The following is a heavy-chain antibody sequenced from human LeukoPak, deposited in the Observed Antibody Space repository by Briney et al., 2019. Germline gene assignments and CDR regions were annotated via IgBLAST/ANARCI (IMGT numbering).Heavy chain of an antibody. D-gene: IGHD3-22*01. CDR1: EFTFSSYG. CDR2: IWYDGSNK. Sequence: PGRSLRLSCAASEFTFSSYGMHWVRQAPGKGLEWVAVIWYDGSNKYYADSVKGRFTISRDNSKNTLYLQMSSLGAEDTAVYYCARGHYYDSSGYYPNYFDYWGQGTLVTVSS. V-gene: IGHV3-33*01. CDR3: ARGHYYDSSGYYPNYFDY. J-gene: IGHJ4*02.